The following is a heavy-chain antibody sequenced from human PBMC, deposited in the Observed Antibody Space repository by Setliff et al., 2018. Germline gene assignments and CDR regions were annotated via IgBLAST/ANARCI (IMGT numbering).Heavy chain of an antibody. Sequence: SETLSLTCTVSGGSMGSYYWPWIRQSAGKGLEWIGRVYTTGSTAFNPSLNSRVTMSLDKSKNQFSLKLYPVTAADTAVYFCARVRITPYCMDVWGKGTTVTVS. J-gene: IGHJ6*03. CDR3: ARVRITPYCMDV. V-gene: IGHV4-4*07. CDR2: VYTTGST. D-gene: IGHD2-15*01. CDR1: GGSMGSYY.